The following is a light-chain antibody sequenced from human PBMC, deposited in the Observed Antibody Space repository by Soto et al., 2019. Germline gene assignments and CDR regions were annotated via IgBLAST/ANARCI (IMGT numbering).Light chain of an antibody. Sequence: DIQMTQSPSTLSASVGDRVTITCRASQSISSWLAWYQQKPGKAPKLLIYDASSLESGVPSRFSGSGSGTEFTLTISSLKPDDFATNYCQQYNSHPQTFGQGTRWIS. CDR1: QSISSW. V-gene: IGKV1-5*01. CDR2: DAS. J-gene: IGKJ1*01. CDR3: QQYNSHPQT.